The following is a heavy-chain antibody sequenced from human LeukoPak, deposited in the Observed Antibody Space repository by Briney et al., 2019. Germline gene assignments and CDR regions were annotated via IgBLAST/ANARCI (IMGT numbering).Heavy chain of an antibody. V-gene: IGHV1-18*01. CDR2: ISAYNGNT. Sequence: ASVKVSCKASGYTFTSYGISWVRQAPGQGLEWMGWISAYNGNTNYAQKLQGRVTMTTDTSTSTAYMELRSLRSDDTAVYYCAKSSYSSSSGYYYYYMDVWGKGTTVTVSS. D-gene: IGHD6-6*01. J-gene: IGHJ6*03. CDR3: AKSSYSSSSGYYYYYMDV. CDR1: GYTFTSYG.